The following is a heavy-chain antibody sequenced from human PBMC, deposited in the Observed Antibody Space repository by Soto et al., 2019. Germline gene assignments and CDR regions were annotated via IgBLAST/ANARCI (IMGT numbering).Heavy chain of an antibody. Sequence: TSETLSLTCAVYGGSFSDYYWSWIRQPPGKGLEWIGEINHSGSTNYNPSLKSRVTISVDTSKNQFSLKLSSVTAADTAVYYCARGPRPGSYYYGSGDYWGQGTLVTVSS. D-gene: IGHD3-10*01. CDR3: ARGPRPGSYYYGSGDY. CDR1: GGSFSDYY. CDR2: INHSGST. V-gene: IGHV4-34*01. J-gene: IGHJ4*02.